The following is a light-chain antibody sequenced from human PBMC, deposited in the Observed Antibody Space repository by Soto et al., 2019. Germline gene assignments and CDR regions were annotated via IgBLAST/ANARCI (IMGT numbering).Light chain of an antibody. Sequence: DIQMTQSPSSLSASVGDRVTITCRARQSISTYLNWYQQKPGKAPKLLIYAASRLQSGVPSTFSGSGSGTDFTLTISSLQPEDFATYYCQQSYSTPVTFGGGTKVEIK. CDR3: QQSYSTPVT. J-gene: IGKJ4*01. CDR2: AAS. V-gene: IGKV1-39*01. CDR1: QSISTY.